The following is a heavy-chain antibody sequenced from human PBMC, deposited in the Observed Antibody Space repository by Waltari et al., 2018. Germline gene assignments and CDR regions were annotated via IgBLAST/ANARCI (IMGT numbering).Heavy chain of an antibody. CDR3: ATWKFCTGGSCYGWGY. J-gene: IGHJ4*02. CDR2: INADGGST. CDR1: GPTFRTFC. V-gene: IGHV3-74*01. Sequence: EVQLVESGGALVQPGGSLRLSCAASGPTFRTFCSHWVRQDPARGLVWVSRINADGGSTGYADSVRGRFTISRDNAKNTVYLQMNSLRADDSALYYCATWKFCTGGSCYGWGYGGQGTLVTVSS. D-gene: IGHD2-15*01.